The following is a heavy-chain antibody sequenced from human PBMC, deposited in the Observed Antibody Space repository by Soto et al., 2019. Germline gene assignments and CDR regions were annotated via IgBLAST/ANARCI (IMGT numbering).Heavy chain of an antibody. CDR3: ARASIPLWLLPLVY. D-gene: IGHD5-18*01. CDR2: ISYDGSNK. Sequence: GGSLRLSCAASGFTFSSYAMHWVRQAPGKGLEWVAVISYDGSNKYYADSVKGRFTISRDNSKNTLYLQMNSLRAEDTAVYYFARASIPLWLLPLVYWGQGTLVTVPP. J-gene: IGHJ4*02. CDR1: GFTFSSYA. V-gene: IGHV3-30-3*01.